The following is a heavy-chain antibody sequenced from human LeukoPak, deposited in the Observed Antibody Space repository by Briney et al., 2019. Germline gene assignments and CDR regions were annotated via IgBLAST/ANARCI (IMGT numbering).Heavy chain of an antibody. V-gene: IGHV4-59*01. CDR1: GASISSYY. Sequence: SETLSLTCTVSGASISSYYWSWIRQPPGKGLEWIGYIYYSGSTNYNPSLKSRVTISVDTSKNQFSLKLSSVTAADTAVYYCARGVYYYYYYMDVWGKGTTVTISS. CDR2: IYYSGST. D-gene: IGHD6-13*01. J-gene: IGHJ6*03. CDR3: ARGVYYYYYYMDV.